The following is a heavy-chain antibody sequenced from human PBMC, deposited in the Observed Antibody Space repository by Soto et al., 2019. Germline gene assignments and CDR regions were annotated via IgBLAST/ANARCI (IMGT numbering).Heavy chain of an antibody. CDR3: ALISGYDLDYYYGMDV. D-gene: IGHD5-12*01. CDR2: IYYSGST. CDR1: GGSISSSSYY. Sequence: SETLSLTCTVSGGSISSSSYYWGWIRQPPGKGLEWIGSIYYSGSTYYNPSLKSRVTISVDTSKNQFSLKLSSVTAADTAVYYCALISGYDLDYYYGMDVWGQGTTVTVSS. J-gene: IGHJ6*02. V-gene: IGHV4-39*01.